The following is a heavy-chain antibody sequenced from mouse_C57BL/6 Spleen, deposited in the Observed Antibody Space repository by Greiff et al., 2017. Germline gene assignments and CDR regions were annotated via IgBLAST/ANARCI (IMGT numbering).Heavy chain of an antibody. Sequence: VQLQESGPELVKPGASVKISCKASGYSFTSYYIHWVKQRPGQGLEWIGWIYPGSGNTKYNEKFKGKATLTADTSSSPAYMQLSSLTSEDSAVYYCAGGGLLRGYAMDYWGQGTSVTVSS. D-gene: IGHD1-1*01. J-gene: IGHJ4*01. CDR3: AGGGLLRGYAMDY. CDR2: IYPGSGNT. CDR1: GYSFTSYY. V-gene: IGHV1-66*01.